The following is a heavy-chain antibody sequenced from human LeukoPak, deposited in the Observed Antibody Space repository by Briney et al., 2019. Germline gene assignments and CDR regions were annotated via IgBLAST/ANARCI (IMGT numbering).Heavy chain of an antibody. CDR3: AGGNCDTTHCYAFDY. CDR1: GGSISTGSYY. D-gene: IGHD2-2*01. V-gene: IGHV4-61*02. J-gene: IGHJ4*02. CDR2: IYTTGST. Sequence: PSETLSLTCSVSGGSISTGSYYWNWIRQPAGKGLEWIGRIYTTGSTNYNPSFKSRVTISIDTSKNQFSLKLSSGTATDTAVYYCAGGNCDTTHCYAFDYWGQGTLVTVSS.